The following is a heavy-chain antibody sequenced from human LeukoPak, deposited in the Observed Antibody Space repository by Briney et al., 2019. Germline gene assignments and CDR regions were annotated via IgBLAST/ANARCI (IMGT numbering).Heavy chain of an antibody. Sequence: GGSLRLSCAASGFTFSNNAMSWVRQAPGKGLEWVSAVNGSGVVTHYAASVRGRFTISRDNSKNTLYLEMNSLRAEDTAVYYCTRETNYYDSSGYYDPFGYWGQGTLVTVSS. CDR1: GFTFSNNA. V-gene: IGHV3-23*01. CDR3: TRETNYYDSSGYYDPFGY. J-gene: IGHJ4*02. D-gene: IGHD3-22*01. CDR2: VNGSGVVT.